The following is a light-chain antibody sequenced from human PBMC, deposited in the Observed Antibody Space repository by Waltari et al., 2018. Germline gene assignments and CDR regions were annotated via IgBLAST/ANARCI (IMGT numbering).Light chain of an antibody. J-gene: IGLJ3*02. CDR3: CSYAGAYTFV. V-gene: IGLV2-11*01. CDR2: DVV. CDR1: INDVGVEDY. Sequence: QSALTQPHSVSASPGQSVTIPCSGSINDVGVEDYVSWYQQLPGKAPKLILDDVVKRPSSVPSRFSGSKSGTTASLTISGLQTDDEATYYCCSYAGAYTFVFGGGTKLTVL.